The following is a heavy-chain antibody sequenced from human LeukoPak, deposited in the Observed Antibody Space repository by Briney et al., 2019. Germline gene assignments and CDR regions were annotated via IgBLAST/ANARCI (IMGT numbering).Heavy chain of an antibody. CDR2: ISGSAGST. CDR3: AKPIRSSWYYFDY. D-gene: IGHD6-13*01. V-gene: IGHV3-23*01. CDR1: GFTFSSHA. J-gene: IGHJ4*02. Sequence: GGSLRLSCAASGFTFSSHAMSWVRQAPGKGLEWVSTISGSAGSTYYADSVKGRFTISRDNSKNTLNLQMNSLRAEDTAIYYCAKPIRSSWYYFDYWGQGTLVTVSS.